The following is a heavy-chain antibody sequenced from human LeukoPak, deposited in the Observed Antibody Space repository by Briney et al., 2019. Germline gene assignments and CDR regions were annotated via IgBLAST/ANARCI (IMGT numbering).Heavy chain of an antibody. J-gene: IGHJ1*01. CDR2: ISGSGGCT. V-gene: IGHV3-23*01. D-gene: IGHD4-17*01. CDR1: GFTFSSYG. Sequence: GGSLRLSCAASGFTFSSYGMSWVRQAPGKGLEWVSAISGSGGCTYYADSVKGRFTISRDNSKNTLYLQMNSLRAEDTAVYYCAKGELSTVTIEYFQHWGQGTLVTVSS. CDR3: AKGELSTVTIEYFQH.